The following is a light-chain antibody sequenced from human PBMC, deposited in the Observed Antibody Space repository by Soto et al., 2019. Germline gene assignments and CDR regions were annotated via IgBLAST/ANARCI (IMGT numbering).Light chain of an antibody. CDR1: SSDVGGYNY. J-gene: IGLJ1*01. V-gene: IGLV2-14*01. CDR3: CSYTSSSTLV. CDR2: EVS. Sequence: QSALTQPASVSGSPGQSITISCSGTSSDVGGYNYVSWYQQHPGKAPKLMIYEVSNRPSGVSNRFSGSKSGNTASPTISGHEADDEAYYYCCSYTSSSTLVFGTGTKLTVL.